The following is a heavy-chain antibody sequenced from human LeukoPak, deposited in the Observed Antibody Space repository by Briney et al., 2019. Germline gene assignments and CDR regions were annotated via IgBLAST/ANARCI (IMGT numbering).Heavy chain of an antibody. Sequence: PSETLSLTCAVYGGSFSGYYWSWIRQPPGKGLEWIGEINHSGSTNYNPSLKSRVTISVDTSKNQFSLKLSSVTAADTAVYYCAREPGYYDILTGYGYDAFDIWGQGTMVTVSS. V-gene: IGHV4-34*01. CDR3: AREPGYYDILTGYGYDAFDI. CDR2: INHSGST. CDR1: GGSFSGYY. D-gene: IGHD3-9*01. J-gene: IGHJ3*02.